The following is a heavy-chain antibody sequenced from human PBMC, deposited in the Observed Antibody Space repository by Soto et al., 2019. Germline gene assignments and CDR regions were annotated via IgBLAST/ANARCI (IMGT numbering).Heavy chain of an antibody. CDR1: GGSISSYY. V-gene: IGHV4-59*08. J-gene: IGHJ5*02. CDR2: IYYSGST. D-gene: IGHD6-13*01. Sequence: SETLSLTCTVSGGSISSYYWSWIRQPPGKGLEWIGYIYYSGSTNYNPSLKSRVTISVDTSKNHFSLKLSSVTAADTAVYYCARHPRQLVGGWFDPWGQGTLVTVSS. CDR3: ARHPRQLVGGWFDP.